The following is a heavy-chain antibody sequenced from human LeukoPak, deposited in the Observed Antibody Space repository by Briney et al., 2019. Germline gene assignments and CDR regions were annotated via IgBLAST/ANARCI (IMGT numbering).Heavy chain of an antibody. D-gene: IGHD6-6*01. Sequence: HWVRQAXXXXLXFVSXXSSNGATTYYADSVKGRFTISRDNSKNTLYLQMSSLRADDTAVYYCVKDRSIAAPNNDFFDSWGQGALVTVSS. CDR3: VKDRSIAAPNNDFFDS. J-gene: IGHJ4*02. V-gene: IGHV3-64D*06. CDR2: XSSNGATT.